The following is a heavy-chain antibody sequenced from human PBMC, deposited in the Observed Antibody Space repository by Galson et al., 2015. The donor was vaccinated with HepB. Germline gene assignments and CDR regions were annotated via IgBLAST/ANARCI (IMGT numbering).Heavy chain of an antibody. J-gene: IGHJ5*02. CDR2: IAHNGET. Sequence: SVKVSCKASGYTFTSYGISWVRQAPGQGLEWLGWIAHNGETKYAQQLQGRVTMTTDTSTSTAYVEVRSLRSDDTAVYYCVRLLGELLGYNWFDPWGQGTLVTVSS. D-gene: IGHD1-7*01. V-gene: IGHV1-18*01. CDR1: GYTFTSYG. CDR3: VRLLGELLGYNWFDP.